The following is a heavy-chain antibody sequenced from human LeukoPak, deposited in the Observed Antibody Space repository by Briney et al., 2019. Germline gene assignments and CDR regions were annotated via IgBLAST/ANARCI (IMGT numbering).Heavy chain of an antibody. CDR2: MNQDESEI. CDR3: ARDSGYDLLYYYYGMDV. J-gene: IGHJ6*02. CDR1: GFTFSRYW. Sequence: PGGSLRLSCVGSGFTFSRYWLNWVRQAPGKGLEWVANMNQDESEIYYLDSVKGRFTISRDNAKNSVYLQMNGLKAEDTAVYHCARDSGYDLLYYYYGMDVWGQGTTVTVSS. D-gene: IGHD5-12*01. V-gene: IGHV3-7*01.